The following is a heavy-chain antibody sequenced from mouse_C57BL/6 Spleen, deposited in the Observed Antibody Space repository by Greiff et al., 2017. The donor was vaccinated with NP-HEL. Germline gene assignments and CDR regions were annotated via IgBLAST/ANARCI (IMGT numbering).Heavy chain of an antibody. V-gene: IGHV1-7*01. CDR3: ATWVSFDY. CDR2: INPSSGYT. CDR1: GYTFTSYW. Sequence: VQVVESGAELAKPGASVKLSCKASGYTFTSYWMHWVKQRPGQGLEWIGYINPSSGYTKYNQKFKDKATLTADKSSSTAYMQLSSLTYEDSAVYYCATWVSFDYWGQGTTLTVSS. J-gene: IGHJ2*01. D-gene: IGHD4-1*01.